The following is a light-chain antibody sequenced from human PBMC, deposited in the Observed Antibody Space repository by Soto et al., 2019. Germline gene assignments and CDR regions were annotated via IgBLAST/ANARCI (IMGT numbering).Light chain of an antibody. CDR3: MQSTQLPPT. J-gene: IGKJ5*01. CDR2: EVS. Sequence: DIVMTQSPLSLPVTPGEPASISCRSSQSLLHTNGYNYLDWYVQKRGQSPQLXIYEVSTRVSGVPDRFSGSGSGTDFTLEISRVEADDVGIYYCMQSTQLPPTFGQGTRLEIK. V-gene: IGKV2D-29*02. CDR1: QSLLHTNGYNY.